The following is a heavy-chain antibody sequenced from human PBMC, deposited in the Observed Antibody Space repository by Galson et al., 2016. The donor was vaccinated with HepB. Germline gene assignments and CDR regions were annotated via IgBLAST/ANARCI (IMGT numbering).Heavy chain of an antibody. Sequence: SLRLSCAASGFTFSSSVMHWVRQAPGKGLEWVAVISYDGSNKYYADSVKGRFTISSDNSKKTLYLQMNSLRAEDTAVYYCAKAEEIQLWFDYFDYWGQGTLVTVSS. J-gene: IGHJ4*02. CDR3: AKAEEIQLWFDYFDY. CDR2: ISYDGSNK. V-gene: IGHV3-30*18. CDR1: GFTFSSSV. D-gene: IGHD5-18*01.